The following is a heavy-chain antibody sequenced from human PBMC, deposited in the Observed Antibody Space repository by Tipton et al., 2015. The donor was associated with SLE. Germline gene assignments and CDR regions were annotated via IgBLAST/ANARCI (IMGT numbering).Heavy chain of an antibody. J-gene: IGHJ6*02. CDR2: INYSGST. V-gene: IGHV4-34*01. D-gene: IGHD3-10*01. CDR3: ARGTVDYYGSGPYYYGLDV. CDR1: GGSFSGYS. Sequence: GSLRLSCAVYGGSFSGYSWTWIRQPPGKGLEWIGEINYSGSTNYNPSLKSRVTISVDTSKNQFSLKLSSVTAADTAVYYCARGTVDYYGSGPYYYGLDVWGQGTAVTVSS.